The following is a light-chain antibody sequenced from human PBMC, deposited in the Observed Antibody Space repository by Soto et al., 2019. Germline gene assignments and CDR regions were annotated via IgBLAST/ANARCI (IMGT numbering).Light chain of an antibody. CDR3: SSFTNTNSLEDWV. CDR2: EAT. J-gene: IGLJ3*02. CDR1: SSDVGNYDL. Sequence: QSVLTQPASVSGSPGQSITISCTGTSSDVGNYDLVSWYQHHPGEAPKLLIYEATRRPSGVPNRFSGSKSGNTASLTISGLRAEDEAYYYCSSFTNTNSLEDWVFGGGTKLTVL. V-gene: IGLV2-14*02.